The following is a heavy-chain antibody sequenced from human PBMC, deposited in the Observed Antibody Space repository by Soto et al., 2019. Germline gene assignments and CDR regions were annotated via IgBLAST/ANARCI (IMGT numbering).Heavy chain of an antibody. CDR3: ARGVDGSSTSCYMGEGYYYYGMDV. CDR2: IIPIFGTA. CDR1: GGTFSSYA. V-gene: IGHV1-69*01. Sequence: QVQLVQSGAEVKKPGSSVKVSCKASGGTFSSYAISWVRQAPGQGLEWMGGIIPIFGTANYAQKFQGRVTITADDSTSTAYMELSSLRSEDTAVYYCARGVDGSSTSCYMGEGYYYYGMDVWGQGTTVTVSS. D-gene: IGHD2-2*02. J-gene: IGHJ6*02.